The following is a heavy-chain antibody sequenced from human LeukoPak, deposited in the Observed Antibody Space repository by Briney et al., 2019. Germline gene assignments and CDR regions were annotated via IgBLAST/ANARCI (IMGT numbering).Heavy chain of an antibody. Sequence: SVKVSCKASGGTFSSYAISWVRQAPGQGLEWMGGIIPIFGTANYAQKFQGRVTITADESTSTAYMELSSLRSEDTAVYYCASGYYSDGSGYSPADYWGQGTRVTVSS. V-gene: IGHV1-69*13. D-gene: IGHD3-22*01. J-gene: IGHJ4*02. CDR3: ASGYYSDGSGYSPADY. CDR2: IIPIFGTA. CDR1: GGTFSSYA.